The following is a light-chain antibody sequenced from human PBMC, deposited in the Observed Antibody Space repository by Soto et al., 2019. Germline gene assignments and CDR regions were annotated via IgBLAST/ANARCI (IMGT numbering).Light chain of an antibody. CDR1: QSVSRNF. CDR2: DAS. V-gene: IGKV3-20*01. CDR3: QLYGDSGIT. J-gene: IGKJ4*01. Sequence: EIMLTQSPGTLSFSPGERATLSCRASQSVSRNFIAWYQQTPGQAPRLLIYDASTRATGSPDRFSGSGSGTDFTLTINRLEHEDFAVYHCQLYGDSGITFGGGTKLEIK.